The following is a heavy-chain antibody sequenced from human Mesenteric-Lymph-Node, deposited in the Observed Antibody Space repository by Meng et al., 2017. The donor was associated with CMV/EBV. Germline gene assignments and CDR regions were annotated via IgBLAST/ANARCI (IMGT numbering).Heavy chain of an antibody. J-gene: IGHJ6*02. Sequence: GGSLRLSCAASRFTFSSYNMNWVRQAPGKGLEWVSSISKSSSYIYYADSVKGRFTISRDNAKNSLYLQMNSLRAEDTAVYYCARDKGCGGDCYSMVLFTSIYYYYGMDVWGQGTTVTVSS. CDR3: ARDKGCGGDCYSMVLFTSIYYYYGMDV. V-gene: IGHV3-21*01. CDR2: ISKSSSYI. CDR1: RFTFSSYN. D-gene: IGHD2-21*01.